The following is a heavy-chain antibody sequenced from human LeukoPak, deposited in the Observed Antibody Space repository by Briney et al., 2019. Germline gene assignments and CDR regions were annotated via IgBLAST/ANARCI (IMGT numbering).Heavy chain of an antibody. Sequence: PSETLSLTCTVSGGSISSGDYYWSWIRQPPGKGLEWIGYIYYSGSTYYNPSLKSRVTISVDTSKNQFSLKLSSATAADTAVYYCARDALYGSGDMDVWGKGTTVTVSS. V-gene: IGHV4-30-4*08. J-gene: IGHJ6*03. CDR3: ARDALYGSGDMDV. CDR2: IYYSGST. D-gene: IGHD3-10*01. CDR1: GGSISSGDYY.